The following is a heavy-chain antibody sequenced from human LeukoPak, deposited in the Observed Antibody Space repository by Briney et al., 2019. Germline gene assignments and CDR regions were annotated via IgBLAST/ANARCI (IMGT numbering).Heavy chain of an antibody. J-gene: IGHJ3*02. D-gene: IGHD6-19*01. Sequence: GGSLRLAWAPCGFTFSSYWMSWVRQAPGKGLEWVANIKQDGSEKYYVDSVKGRFTISRDNAKNSLYLQMNSLRAEDTAVYYCARVGYSSGWYRGDAFDIGGQGTMVTVS. CDR3: ARVGYSSGWYRGDAFDI. V-gene: IGHV3-7*01. CDR1: GFTFSSYW. CDR2: IKQDGSEK.